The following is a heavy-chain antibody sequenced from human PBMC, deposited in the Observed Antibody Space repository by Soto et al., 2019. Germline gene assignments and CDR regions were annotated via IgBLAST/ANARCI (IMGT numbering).Heavy chain of an antibody. Sequence: QVQLVQSGAEVKKPGASVKVSCKASGYTFTGYYMHWVRQAPGQGLEWMGWINPNSGGTNYAQKFQGWVTMTRDTSISTGYMELSRLRSDDTAVYYCARESVGATRDAFDIWGQGTMVTVSS. CDR3: ARESVGATRDAFDI. D-gene: IGHD1-26*01. CDR1: GYTFTGYY. V-gene: IGHV1-2*04. CDR2: INPNSGGT. J-gene: IGHJ3*02.